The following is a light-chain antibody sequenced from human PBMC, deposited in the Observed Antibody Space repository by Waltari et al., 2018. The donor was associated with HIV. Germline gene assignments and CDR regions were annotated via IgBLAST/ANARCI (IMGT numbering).Light chain of an antibody. Sequence: QSALTQPRSVSGSPGQSVTISCTGTSRAVGSYKYVSWYQLRPGKAPKLIIHDVDKRPSRVPDRFSGSKSGNTASLTISGLQAEEEADYYCCSYTGTYTRYVFGTGAKVTVL. CDR3: CSYTGTYTRYV. CDR1: SRAVGSYKY. J-gene: IGLJ1*01. CDR2: DVD. V-gene: IGLV2-11*01.